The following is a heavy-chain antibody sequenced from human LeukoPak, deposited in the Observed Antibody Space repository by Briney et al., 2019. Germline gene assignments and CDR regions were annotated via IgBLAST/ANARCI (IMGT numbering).Heavy chain of an antibody. V-gene: IGHV1-2*02. D-gene: IGHD6-13*01. J-gene: IGHJ3*02. CDR3: ARERRGIARAFDI. Sequence: ASVTVSRKASGYTFTDYYFHLVRLAPGPGLEWAGWVYINSSGKNNAQKFQDRATMTRDTSISKAYMELNRLRSDATAVYYCARERRGIARAFDIWGQGTMVTVSS. CDR1: GYTFTDYY. CDR2: VYINSSGK.